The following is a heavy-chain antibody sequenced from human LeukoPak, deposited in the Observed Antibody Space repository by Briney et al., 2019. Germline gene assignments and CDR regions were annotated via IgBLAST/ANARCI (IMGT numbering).Heavy chain of an antibody. CDR3: AKSHRNSYGFDY. Sequence: GESLNISCKGYGYRVTTYWIGCVRQMPGKDLEWMGIIYPGDSDTRYSPSFQGQVTISVDKSISTAYLQWSSLKASDTAMYYCAKSHRNSYGFDYWGQGTLVTVSS. J-gene: IGHJ4*02. CDR2: IYPGDSDT. CDR1: GYRVTTYW. D-gene: IGHD5-18*01. V-gene: IGHV5-51*01.